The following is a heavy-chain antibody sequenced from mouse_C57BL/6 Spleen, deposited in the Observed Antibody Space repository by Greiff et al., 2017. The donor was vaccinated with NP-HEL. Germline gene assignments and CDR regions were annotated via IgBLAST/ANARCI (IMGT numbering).Heavy chain of an antibody. D-gene: IGHD1-1*01. CDR2: IDPSDSYT. CDR1: GYTFTSYW. V-gene: IGHV1-50*01. CDR3: ARRVYYYGSSYGYVDV. J-gene: IGHJ1*03. Sequence: QVQLQQPGAELVKPGASVKLSCKASGYTFTSYWMQWVKQRPGQGLEWIGEIDPSDSYTNYNQKFKGKATLTVDTSSSTAYMQLSSLTSEDSAVYYCARRVYYYGSSYGYVDVWGTGTTVTVSS.